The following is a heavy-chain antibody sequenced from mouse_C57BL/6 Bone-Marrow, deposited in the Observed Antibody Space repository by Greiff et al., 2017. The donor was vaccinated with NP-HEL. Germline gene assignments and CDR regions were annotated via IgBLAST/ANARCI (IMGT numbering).Heavy chain of an antibody. Sequence: QVQLQQSGAELVRPGTSVKMSCKASGYTFTNYWIGWAKQRPGHGLEWIGDIYPGGGYTNYNEKFKGKATLTADKSSSTAYMQFSSLTSEDSAIYYCASYGLPVVAGNWYFDVWGTGTTVTVSS. CDR3: ASYGLPVVAGNWYFDV. J-gene: IGHJ1*03. CDR1: GYTFTNYW. D-gene: IGHD1-1*01. V-gene: IGHV1-63*01. CDR2: IYPGGGYT.